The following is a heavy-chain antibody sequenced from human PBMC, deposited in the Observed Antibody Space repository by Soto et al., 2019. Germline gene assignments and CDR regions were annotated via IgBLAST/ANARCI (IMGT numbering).Heavy chain of an antibody. Sequence: GSLRPSCAASGFILSRYWMTCVRQAPGKGLEWVANIKQEGTEIYYVDSVKGRSSISRDNAENSLYLEMNSLRAEDTAVYDCASYAVCSGGSCYDYWGQGTLVTVSS. J-gene: IGHJ4*02. CDR1: GFILSRYW. CDR2: IKQEGTEI. V-gene: IGHV3-7*01. D-gene: IGHD2-15*01. CDR3: ASYAVCSGGSCYDY.